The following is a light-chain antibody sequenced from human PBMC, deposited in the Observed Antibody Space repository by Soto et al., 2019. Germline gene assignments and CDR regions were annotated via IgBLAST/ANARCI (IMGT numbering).Light chain of an antibody. CDR3: QQYNSWPIT. CDR1: QSVSDN. V-gene: IGKV3-15*01. CDR2: RAS. Sequence: EVLMTQSPDTLYVSPGERVTLSCRASQSVSDNLAWYQQKPGQGPRLLAYRASTRTLGIPARFSGSESGTEFTLTISSLQSEDFAVYYCQQYNSWPITFGQGTRLEIK. J-gene: IGKJ5*01.